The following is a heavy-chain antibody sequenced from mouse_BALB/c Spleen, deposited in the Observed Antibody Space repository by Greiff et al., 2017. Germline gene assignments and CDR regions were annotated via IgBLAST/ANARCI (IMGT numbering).Heavy chain of an antibody. D-gene: IGHD1-1*01. V-gene: IGHV7-3*02. J-gene: IGHJ3*01. Sequence: EVQVVESGGGLVQPGGSLRLSCATSGFTFTDYYMSWVRQPPGKALEWLGFIRNKANGYTTEYSASVKGRFTISRDNSQSILYLQMNTLRAEDSATYYCARDEGYYGAWNAYWGQGTLVTVSA. CDR1: GFTFTDYY. CDR2: IRNKANGYTT. CDR3: ARDEGYYGAWNAY.